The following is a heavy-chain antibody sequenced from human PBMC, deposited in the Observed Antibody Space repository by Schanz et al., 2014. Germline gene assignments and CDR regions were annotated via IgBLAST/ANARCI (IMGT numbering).Heavy chain of an antibody. CDR1: GFTFSNAW. D-gene: IGHD3-10*01. Sequence: EAQVVESGGGLVKPGGSLRLSCVASGFTFSNAWMNWVRQGPGNRLECVGRIKSRSDGGTTDYAAPVKGRFIISRDDSRNTLYLQMSGLKTEDTAVYYCSTTPNFYASGTYSWFDPWGQGTRVTVSS. CDR2: IKSRSDGGTT. V-gene: IGHV3-15*01. CDR3: STTPNFYASGTYSWFDP. J-gene: IGHJ5*02.